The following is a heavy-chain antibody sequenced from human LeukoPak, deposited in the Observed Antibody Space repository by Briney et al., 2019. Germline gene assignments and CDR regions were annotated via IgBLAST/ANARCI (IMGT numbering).Heavy chain of an antibody. D-gene: IGHD5-12*01. V-gene: IGHV4-59*01. CDR2: IYNSGNT. J-gene: IGHJ4*02. CDR3: ARNSGYDSIDY. CDR1: GGSISSYY. Sequence: SETLSLTCIVSGGSISSYYWSWIRQPLGKGLEWIGYIYNSGNTNYNPSLKSRVTISVDTSKNQFSLKLSSVTPADTAVYYCARNSGYDSIDYWGQGTLVTVSS.